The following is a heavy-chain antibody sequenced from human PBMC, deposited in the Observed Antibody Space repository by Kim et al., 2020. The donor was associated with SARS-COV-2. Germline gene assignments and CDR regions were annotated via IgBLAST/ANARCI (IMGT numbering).Heavy chain of an antibody. CDR1: GDSVSSNSAA. Sequence: SQTLSLTCAISGDSVSSNSAAWNWIRQSPSRGLEWLGRTYYRSKWYNDYAVSVKSRITINPDTSKNQLSLQLNSVTPEDTAVYYCARVEALWLGYWFDPWGQGTLVTVSS. CDR2: TYYRSKWYN. V-gene: IGHV6-1*01. CDR3: ARVEALWLGYWFDP. J-gene: IGHJ5*02. D-gene: IGHD3-10*01.